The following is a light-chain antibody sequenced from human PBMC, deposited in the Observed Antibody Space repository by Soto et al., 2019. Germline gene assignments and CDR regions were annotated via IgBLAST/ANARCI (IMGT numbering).Light chain of an antibody. Sequence: DIQMTQSPSSLSASVGDRVTITCRASQGISNYVAWYQQRPGKAPKPLIYAASTVQSGVPSRFSGSESGTDFTLTISGLQPEDVATYYCQKYDSAPLFTFGPGTKVEIK. J-gene: IGKJ3*01. CDR3: QKYDSAPLFT. V-gene: IGKV1-27*01. CDR1: QGISNY. CDR2: AAS.